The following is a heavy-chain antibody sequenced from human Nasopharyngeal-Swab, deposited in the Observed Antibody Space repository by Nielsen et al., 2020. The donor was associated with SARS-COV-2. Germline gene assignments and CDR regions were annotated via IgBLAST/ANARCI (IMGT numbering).Heavy chain of an antibody. CDR3: AKEKGYSSSSPYFDY. Sequence: SLKISCAASGFTFDDYAMHWVRQAPGKGLERVSGISWNSGSICYADSVKGRFTISRDNAKHSLYLQMNSLRAEDTALYYCAKEKGYSSSSPYFDYWGQGTLVTVSS. V-gene: IGHV3-9*01. CDR1: GFTFDDYA. J-gene: IGHJ4*02. D-gene: IGHD6-6*01. CDR2: ISWNSGSI.